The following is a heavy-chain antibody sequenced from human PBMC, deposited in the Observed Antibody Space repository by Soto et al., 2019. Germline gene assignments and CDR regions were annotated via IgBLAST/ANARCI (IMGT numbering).Heavy chain of an antibody. J-gene: IGHJ5*02. Sequence: PSETLSLTCAVSSVSISSSNWWSWVRQPPGKGLEWIGEIYHSGSTNYNPSLKSRVTISVDKSKNQFSLKLSSVTAADTAVYYCARGFRYCSGGSCYNWFDPWGQGTLVTVSS. CDR3: ARGFRYCSGGSCYNWFDP. D-gene: IGHD2-15*01. V-gene: IGHV4-4*02. CDR1: SVSISSSNW. CDR2: IYHSGST.